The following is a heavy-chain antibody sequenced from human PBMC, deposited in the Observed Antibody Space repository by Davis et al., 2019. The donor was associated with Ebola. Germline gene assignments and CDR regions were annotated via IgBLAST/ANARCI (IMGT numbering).Heavy chain of an antibody. D-gene: IGHD4-11*01. V-gene: IGHV3-30-3*01. CDR2: ISYDVSNK. J-gene: IGHJ6*02. CDR3: ARAYYSNYFPYYYYGMDV. Sequence: GGSLRLSCAASGFTFSSYAMHWVRQAPGKGLEWVAVISYDVSNKYYADSVKGRFTISRDNSKNTLYLQMNSMRAEDTAVYYCARAYYSNYFPYYYYGMDVWGQGTTVTVSS. CDR1: GFTFSSYA.